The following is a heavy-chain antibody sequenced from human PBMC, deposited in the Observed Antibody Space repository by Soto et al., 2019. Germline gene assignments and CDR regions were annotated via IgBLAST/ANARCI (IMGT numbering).Heavy chain of an antibody. D-gene: IGHD3-22*01. CDR3: AKAPPREYYYDSSGYRDAFDI. CDR1: GFTFSSYA. Sequence: GGSLRLSCAASGFTFSSYAMSWVRQAPGKGLEWVSAISGSGGSTYYADSVKGRFTISRDNSKNTLYLQMNSLRAEDPAFYYCAKAPPREYYYDSSGYRDAFDIWGQGTMVTVSS. J-gene: IGHJ3*02. CDR2: ISGSGGST. V-gene: IGHV3-23*01.